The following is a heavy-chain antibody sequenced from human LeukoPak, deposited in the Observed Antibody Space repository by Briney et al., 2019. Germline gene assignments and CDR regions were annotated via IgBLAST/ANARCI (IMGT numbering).Heavy chain of an antibody. Sequence: PGGSLILSCAPSGSMFSTYAMSWVRQAAGEGLGWVSSISGSGGSTYYADHVKGGFTISTDNSRNTLYLKMNSMRAEDTAVYYCAKVYRDNGDYFAFNVWGQGSMVTVSS. CDR3: AKVYRDNGDYFAFNV. CDR1: GSMFSTYA. J-gene: IGHJ3*01. D-gene: IGHD4-17*01. V-gene: IGHV3-23*01. CDR2: ISGSGGST.